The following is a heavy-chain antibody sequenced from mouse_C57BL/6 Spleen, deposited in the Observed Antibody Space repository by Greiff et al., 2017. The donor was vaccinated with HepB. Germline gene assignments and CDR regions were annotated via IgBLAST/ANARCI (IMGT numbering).Heavy chain of an antibody. J-gene: IGHJ2*01. CDR3: AGNYYGNYFDY. D-gene: IGHD2-1*01. CDR2: IDPANGNT. CDR1: GFNIKNTY. V-gene: IGHV14-3*01. Sequence: EVQLQQSVAELVRPGASVKLSCTASGFNIKNTYMHWVKQRPEQGLEWIGRIDPANGNTKYAPKFQGKAIITAYSYSNTAYLQLSSLTSEETAIYYCAGNYYGNYFDYWGQGTTLTVSS.